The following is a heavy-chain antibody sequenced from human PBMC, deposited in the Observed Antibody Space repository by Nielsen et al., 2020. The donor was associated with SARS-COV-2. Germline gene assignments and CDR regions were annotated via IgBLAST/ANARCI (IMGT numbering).Heavy chain of an antibody. Sequence: GESLKISCAASGFTFSSYAMSWVRQAPGKGLEWVSSISSSSSYIYYADSVKGRFTISRDNAKNSLYLQMNSLRAEDTAVYYCAREGFRGGYFDYWGQGTLVTVSS. V-gene: IGHV3-21*01. J-gene: IGHJ4*02. CDR1: GFTFSSYA. CDR2: ISSSSSYI. D-gene: IGHD2-15*01. CDR3: AREGFRGGYFDY.